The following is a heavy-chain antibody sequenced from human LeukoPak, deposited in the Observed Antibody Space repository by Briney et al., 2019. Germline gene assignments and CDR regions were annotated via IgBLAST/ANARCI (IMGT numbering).Heavy chain of an antibody. Sequence: AESLRLSCAASGFTVSTYWMHWVRQAPGKGLVWVARINVEGNYSDYAESVKGRFTISRDSAKNTLYLQMNSLRAEDTAVYSCARDLTGPYDHWGQGTLVTVSS. J-gene: IGHJ4*02. CDR2: INVEGNYS. V-gene: IGHV3-74*01. D-gene: IGHD3-22*01. CDR1: GFTVSTYW. CDR3: ARDLTGPYDH.